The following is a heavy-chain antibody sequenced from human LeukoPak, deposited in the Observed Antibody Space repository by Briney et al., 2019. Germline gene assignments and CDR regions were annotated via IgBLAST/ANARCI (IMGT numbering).Heavy chain of an antibody. Sequence: GGSLRLSCAASGFTFSSYWIHWVRQAPGKGPVWVSRINGDGTDANYADSVRGRFTISRDNTKNTVYLQVNSLRAEDTAVYYCAPNWFDPWGQGTLVTVSS. J-gene: IGHJ5*02. V-gene: IGHV3-74*01. CDR3: APNWFDP. CDR1: GFTFSSYW. CDR2: INGDGTDA.